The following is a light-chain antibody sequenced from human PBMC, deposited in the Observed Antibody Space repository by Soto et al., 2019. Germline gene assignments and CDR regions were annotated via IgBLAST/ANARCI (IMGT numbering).Light chain of an antibody. V-gene: IGLV2-14*03. Sequence: QSALNQPDSVAGSPGQSITISCTATSSDVGDFTYVSWYQQHPGKAPKRMIYDVNSRPSGVSNRFSGSSSGNTASLTISGLQAEDEADYYCSSYTSSNTYVFGSGTKVTVL. CDR2: DVN. CDR1: SSDVGDFTY. CDR3: SSYTSSNTYV. J-gene: IGLJ1*01.